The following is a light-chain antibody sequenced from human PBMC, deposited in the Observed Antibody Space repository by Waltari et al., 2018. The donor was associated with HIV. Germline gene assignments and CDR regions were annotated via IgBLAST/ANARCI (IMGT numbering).Light chain of an antibody. Sequence: EIVLTQSPGTLSLSPGERAILSCRASQSVGSIYLNWYQQKPGQAPRVLIYGASSRATGIPDRFSGSGSGTDFSLTISRLESEDFAVYYCQQSGSSITFGQGTRLEIK. J-gene: IGKJ5*01. V-gene: IGKV3-20*01. CDR1: QSVGSIY. CDR2: GAS. CDR3: QQSGSSIT.